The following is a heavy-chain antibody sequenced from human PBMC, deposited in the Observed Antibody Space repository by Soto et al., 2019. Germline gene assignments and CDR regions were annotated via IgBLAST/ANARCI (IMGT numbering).Heavy chain of an antibody. CDR2: ISAYNGNT. Sequence: QVQLVESGAEVKKPGDSVKVSCRASVYTFTRYGISWVRQAPGQGLEWMGWISAYNGNTNYAQKLQGRVTMTTDTTPSTAYMELWRVRSDDTAVYYCARATDIVVVPAAFDYGGQGTLVTVAS. J-gene: IGHJ4*02. CDR1: VYTFTRYG. CDR3: ARATDIVVVPAAFDY. D-gene: IGHD2-2*01. V-gene: IGHV1-18*01.